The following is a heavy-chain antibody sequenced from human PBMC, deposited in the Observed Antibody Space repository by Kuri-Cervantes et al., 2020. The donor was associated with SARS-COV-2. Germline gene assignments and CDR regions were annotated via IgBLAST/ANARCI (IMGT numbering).Heavy chain of an antibody. CDR1: GFTFSDYY. V-gene: IGHV3-11*03. CDR2: ISSSGTYT. Sequence: LSLTCAASGFTFSDYYMSWIRQAPGKGLEWLSYISSSGTYTNYADSVKGRFTISRDNAKNSLYLQMNSLRAEDTAVYYCAGTWGHYDFWSDYLYYFDYWGQGTLVTVSS. CDR3: AGTWGHYDFWSDYLYYFDY. J-gene: IGHJ4*02. D-gene: IGHD3-3*01.